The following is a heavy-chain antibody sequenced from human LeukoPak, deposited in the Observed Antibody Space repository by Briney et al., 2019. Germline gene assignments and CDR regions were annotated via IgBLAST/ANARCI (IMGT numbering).Heavy chain of an antibody. Sequence: GGSLRLSCAASGFTFSSYAMSWVRQTPGKGLEWVSTISGGGAGTYYADSVKGRLTISRDNSKNTLSLQVNSLRAEDTALYCCAKGYCSGTSCYAGRFQHWGQGTMVTVSS. V-gene: IGHV3-23*01. CDR2: ISGGGAGT. CDR3: AKGYCSGTSCYAGRFQH. J-gene: IGHJ1*01. D-gene: IGHD2-2*01. CDR1: GFTFSSYA.